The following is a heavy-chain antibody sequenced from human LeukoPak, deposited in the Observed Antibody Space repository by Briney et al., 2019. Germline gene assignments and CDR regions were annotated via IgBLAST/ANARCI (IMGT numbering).Heavy chain of an antibody. CDR3: ARDNSVRDEAWWFNP. D-gene: IGHD5-24*01. Sequence: ASVKVSFRASGGTFSSYAISWVRQAPGQGLEWMGGIIPLFGTPDYAQKFQDRLTITADKSTSTAYMELSSLRSEDTAVYYCARDNSVRDEAWWFNPWGQGTLVTVSS. J-gene: IGHJ5*02. CDR1: GGTFSSYA. V-gene: IGHV1-69*06. CDR2: IIPLFGTP.